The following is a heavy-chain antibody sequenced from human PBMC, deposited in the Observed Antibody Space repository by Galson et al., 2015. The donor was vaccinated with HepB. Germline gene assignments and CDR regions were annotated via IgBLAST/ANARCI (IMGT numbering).Heavy chain of an antibody. J-gene: IGHJ6*02. CDR3: AKGRDGYNSRTYYYYYGMDV. D-gene: IGHD5-24*01. CDR2: ISYDGSNR. V-gene: IGHV3-30*18. Sequence: SLRLSCAASGFTFSNYGMHWVRQAPGKGLDWVAGISYDGSNRYSTDSVKGRFTVSRDNSKNTLYLQMDILRAEDTAVYYCAKGRDGYNSRTYYYYYGMDVWGQGTTVTVSS. CDR1: GFTFSNYG.